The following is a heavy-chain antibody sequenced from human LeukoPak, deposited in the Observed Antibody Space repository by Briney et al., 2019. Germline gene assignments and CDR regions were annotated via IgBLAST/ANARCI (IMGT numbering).Heavy chain of an antibody. CDR2: ISAYNGNT. J-gene: IGHJ6*03. CDR3: ARGAYDSSGYQTYYYYMDV. V-gene: IGHV1-18*01. Sequence: ASVKVSCKASGYTFTSYGISWVRQAPGQGLEWMGWISAYNGNTNYAQKLQGRVTMTTDTSTSTAYMELRSLRSDDTAVYYCARGAYDSSGYQTYYYYMDVWGKGTTVTVSS. D-gene: IGHD3-22*01. CDR1: GYTFTSYG.